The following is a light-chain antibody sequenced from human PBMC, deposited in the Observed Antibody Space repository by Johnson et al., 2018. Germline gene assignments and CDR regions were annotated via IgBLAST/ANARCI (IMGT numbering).Light chain of an antibody. Sequence: QSVLTQPPSVSAAPGQKVNISCSGSSSNIGNNYVSWYQQLPGTAPKLLIYENNKRTSGIPDRFSGSKSGTSATLGITGLQTRDEADYYCGTWDSSLSAGNVFGTGTKVTVL. V-gene: IGLV1-51*02. CDR2: ENN. CDR3: GTWDSSLSAGNV. J-gene: IGLJ1*01. CDR1: SSNIGNNY.